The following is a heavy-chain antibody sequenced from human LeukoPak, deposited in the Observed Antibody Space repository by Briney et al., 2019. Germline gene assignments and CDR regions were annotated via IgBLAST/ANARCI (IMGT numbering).Heavy chain of an antibody. V-gene: IGHV1-2*02. Sequence: GASVKVSCKASGYTFTGYYMHWVRQAPGQGLEWMGWINPNSGGTNYAQKFQGRVTMTRDTSISTAYMELSRLRSDDTAVYYCARDRMRGTYCSSTSCYTLAYWGQGTLVTVSS. CDR3: ARDRMRGTYCSSTSCYTLAY. J-gene: IGHJ4*02. CDR2: INPNSGGT. CDR1: GYTFTGYY. D-gene: IGHD2-2*02.